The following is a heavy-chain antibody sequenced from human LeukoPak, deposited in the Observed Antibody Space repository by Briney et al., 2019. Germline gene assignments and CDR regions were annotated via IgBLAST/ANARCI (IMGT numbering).Heavy chain of an antibody. CDR3: ARGHYSSGYYYWLDP. CDR2: ISHSGSA. CDR1: GGSFSGYY. D-gene: IGHD3-22*01. Sequence: SETLSLTSAVYGGSFSGYYWSWIRQPPGKGLEWIGEISHSGSAYYNPSLKSRVTISVDTSKNQLSLKLSSVTAADTAVYYCARGHYSSGYYYWLDPWGQGTLVTVSS. J-gene: IGHJ5*02. V-gene: IGHV4-34*01.